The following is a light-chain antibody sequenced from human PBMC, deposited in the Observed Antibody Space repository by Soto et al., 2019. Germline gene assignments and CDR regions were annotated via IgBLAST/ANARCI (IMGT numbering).Light chain of an antibody. V-gene: IGKV4-1*01. J-gene: IGKJ1*01. CDR1: QSVLYSSNNKNY. CDR2: WAS. Sequence: DIVMTQSPDSLAVSLGERATINCKSSQSVLYSSNNKNYLAWYQQKPGQPPKALIYWASTRDSGVPDRFSGSGSGTDFTLTISSLQAEDVAVYYCQQYYTTPWTFGQGTKVDIK. CDR3: QQYYTTPWT.